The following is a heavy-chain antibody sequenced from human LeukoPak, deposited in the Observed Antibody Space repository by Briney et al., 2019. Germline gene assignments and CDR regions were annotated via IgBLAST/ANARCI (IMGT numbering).Heavy chain of an antibody. J-gene: IGHJ5*02. D-gene: IGHD3-22*01. CDR3: ARDLAMIVVVITGAFDP. V-gene: IGHV4-34*01. Sequence: SETLSLTCAVYGGSFSGYYWSWIRQPPGKGLEWIGEINHSGSTNYNPSLKSRVTISVDTSKNQFSLKLSSVTAADTAVYYCARDLAMIVVVITGAFDPWGQGTLVTVSS. CDR1: GGSFSGYY. CDR2: INHSGST.